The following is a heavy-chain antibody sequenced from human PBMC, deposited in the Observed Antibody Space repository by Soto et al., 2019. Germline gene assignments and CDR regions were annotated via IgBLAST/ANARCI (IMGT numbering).Heavy chain of an antibody. Sequence: GGSLRLSCAASGFTFSSYAMSWVRKAPGKGLEWVSAISGSGGSTYYADSVKGRFTISRDNSKNTLYLQMNSLRAEDTAVYYCAKDKAVAGMGDYYYCYGMDVWGQGTTVTVSS. V-gene: IGHV3-23*01. D-gene: IGHD6-19*01. J-gene: IGHJ6*02. CDR3: AKDKAVAGMGDYYYCYGMDV. CDR1: GFTFSSYA. CDR2: ISGSGGST.